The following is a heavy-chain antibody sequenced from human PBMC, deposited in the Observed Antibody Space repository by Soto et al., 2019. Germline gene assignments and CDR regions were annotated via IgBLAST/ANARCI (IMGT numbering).Heavy chain of an antibody. J-gene: IGHJ3*02. D-gene: IGHD3-22*01. V-gene: IGHV3-30*03. CDR1: GFTFNNYG. Sequence: PGGSLRLSCAASGFTFNNYGMHWVRQAPGKGLEWVVVISFDGRNTDYLDSVKGRFTISRDNSKNTLYLEMTSLRAEDTAVYYCAREKYYYDSSGYSPLGAFDIWGQGTMVTVSS. CDR2: ISFDGRNT. CDR3: AREKYYYDSSGYSPLGAFDI.